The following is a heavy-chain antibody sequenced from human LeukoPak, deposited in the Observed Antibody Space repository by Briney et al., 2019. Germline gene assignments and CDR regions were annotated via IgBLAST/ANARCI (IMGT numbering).Heavy chain of an antibody. CDR2: ITWNSGSE. CDR3: AKIDYDGND. V-gene: IGHV3-9*02. CDR1: GFSSDDYA. J-gene: IGHJ4*02. Sequence: PGGSLRLSCVASGFSSDDYAMHWVRLAPGKGLEWVSGITWNSGSESYAGSVKGRFTISRDKAKNSLYLQMNSLRIEDTALYYCAKIDYDGNDWGQGTLVTVSS. D-gene: IGHD4-23*01.